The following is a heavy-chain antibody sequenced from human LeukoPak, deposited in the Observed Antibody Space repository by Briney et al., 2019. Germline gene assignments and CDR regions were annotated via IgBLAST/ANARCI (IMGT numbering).Heavy chain of an antibody. CDR1: GSDFSSHN. CDR2: ISRNSRAT. Sequence: PGGSLRLSCAVSGSDFSSHNFHWVRQAPGKGLEWVSFISRNSRATYYADSVKGRFTISRDNAKNSLYLQMNSLRAEDTAVYYCARAFGKQWLVRGIDYWGQGTLVTVSS. CDR3: ARAFGKQWLVRGIDY. V-gene: IGHV3-48*01. J-gene: IGHJ4*02. D-gene: IGHD6-19*01.